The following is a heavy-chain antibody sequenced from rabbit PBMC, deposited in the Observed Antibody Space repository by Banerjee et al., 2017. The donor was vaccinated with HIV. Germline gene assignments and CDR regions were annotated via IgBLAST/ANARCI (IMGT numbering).Heavy chain of an antibody. CDR2: ITYRGSA. V-gene: IGHV1S29*01. D-gene: IGHD7-1*01. CDR1: GFDFSSYA. J-gene: IGHJ4*01. Sequence: QEQLKESGGGLVQPGGSLKLSCKASGFDFSSYAITWVRQAPGKGLEYIGYITYRGSAYYASWVNGRFTISRENTQNTLYLQLNSLTAADTATYFCAREGYGDGTGDYDLWGQGTLVTVS. CDR3: AREGYGDGTGDYDL.